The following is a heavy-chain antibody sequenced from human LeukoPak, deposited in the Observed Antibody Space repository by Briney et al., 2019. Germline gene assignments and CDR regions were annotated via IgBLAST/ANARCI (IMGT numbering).Heavy chain of an antibody. Sequence: GGSLRLSCAASGFTFSTSAMRWVRQAPGQGLEWVSAINSGSTTTYYADSVKGRFTISRDNSKNTLYLQMNNLRAEDTAVYYCAKRDSSGSMDHWGQGTLVTVSS. V-gene: IGHV3-23*01. J-gene: IGHJ4*02. CDR1: GFTFSTSA. D-gene: IGHD3-22*01. CDR3: AKRDSSGSMDH. CDR2: INSGSTTT.